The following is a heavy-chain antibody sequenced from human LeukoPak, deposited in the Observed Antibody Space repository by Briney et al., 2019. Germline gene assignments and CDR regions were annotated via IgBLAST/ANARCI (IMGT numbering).Heavy chain of an antibody. CDR1: GFTFSDYY. J-gene: IGHJ4*02. D-gene: IGHD4-23*01. Sequence: GGSLRLSRAASGFTFSDYYMSWIRQAPGKGLEWVSYISSSGSTIYYADSVEGRFTISRDNAKNSLYLQMNSLRAEDTAVYYCARANYGGNSGRGNDYWGQGTLVTVSS. CDR3: ARANYGGNSGRGNDY. CDR2: ISSSGSTI. V-gene: IGHV3-11*01.